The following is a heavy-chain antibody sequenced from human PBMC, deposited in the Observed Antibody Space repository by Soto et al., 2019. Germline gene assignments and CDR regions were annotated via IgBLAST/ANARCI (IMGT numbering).Heavy chain of an antibody. V-gene: IGHV3-33*01. D-gene: IGHD4-17*01. CDR2: NWYDGTQK. CDR1: GFTFNTYS. J-gene: IGHJ4*02. CDR3: ARAGGTTVTGLWHFDS. Sequence: QVQLEESGGGVVQPGRSLRLSCEASGFTFNTYSRHWVRQPPGKGLEWLAANWYDGTQKYYADSVKGRFIISRDNSKKTLYLEMNSLRAEDTAVYYCARAGGTTVTGLWHFDSWGQGTLVTVSS.